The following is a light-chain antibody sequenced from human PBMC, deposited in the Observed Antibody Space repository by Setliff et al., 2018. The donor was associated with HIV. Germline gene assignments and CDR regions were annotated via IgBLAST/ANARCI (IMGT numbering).Light chain of an antibody. V-gene: IGLV2-23*02. CDR3: CSYAGSSTYV. J-gene: IGLJ1*01. Sequence: QSVLAQPASVSGSPGQSITIPCTGTSSDVGNYNLVSWYQQHPGTAPKLIIYEVTKRPSGVSNRFSGSKSGNTASLTISGLQAEDESDYYCCSYAGSSTYVFGSGTKVTVL. CDR1: SSDVGNYNL. CDR2: EVT.